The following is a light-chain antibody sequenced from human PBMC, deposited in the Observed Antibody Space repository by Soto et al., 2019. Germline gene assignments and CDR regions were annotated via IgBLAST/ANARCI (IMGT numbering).Light chain of an antibody. CDR3: QQRSNWPIT. CDR2: DAS. Sequence: EIVLTQSPGTLSLSPGERATLSCRTSQNINKYLAWYQQKPGQAPRLLIYDASNRATGIPARFSGSGSGTDFTLTISGLEPEDFAVYYCQQRSNWPITFGQGTRLEIK. J-gene: IGKJ5*01. V-gene: IGKV3-11*01. CDR1: QNINKY.